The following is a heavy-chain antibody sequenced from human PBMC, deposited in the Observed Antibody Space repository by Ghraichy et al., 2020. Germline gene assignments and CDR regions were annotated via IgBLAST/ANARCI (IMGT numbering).Heavy chain of an antibody. CDR3: ARLAILTPKVDY. CDR1: GGSISSSSYY. V-gene: IGHV4-39*01. CDR2: IYYSGST. D-gene: IGHD2-15*01. Sequence: ESLNISCTVSGGSISSSSYYWGWIRQPPGKGLEWIGSIYYSGSTYYNPSLKSRVTISVDTSKNQFSLKLSSVTAADTAVYYCARLAILTPKVDYWGQGTLVTVSS. J-gene: IGHJ4*02.